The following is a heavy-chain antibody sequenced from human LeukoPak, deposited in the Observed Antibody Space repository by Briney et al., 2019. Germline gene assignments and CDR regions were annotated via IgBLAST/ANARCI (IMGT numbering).Heavy chain of an antibody. CDR2: ISYDGSNK. CDR1: GFTFSSYA. V-gene: IGHV3-30*04. J-gene: IGHJ6*02. D-gene: IGHD2-15*01. CDR3: ARGLGYCSGGSCYTDYYYYGMDV. Sequence: GGSLRLSCAASGFTFSSYAMHWVRQAPGKGVEGGADISYDGSNKYYADSVNGRFTISRHNSKNTLFLQINSLRAEDTAVYYCARGLGYCSGGSCYTDYYYYGMDVWGQGTTVTVSS.